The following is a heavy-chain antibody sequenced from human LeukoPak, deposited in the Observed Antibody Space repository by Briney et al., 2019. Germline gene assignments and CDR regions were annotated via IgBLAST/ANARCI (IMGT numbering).Heavy chain of an antibody. V-gene: IGHV4-39*07. CDR1: GGSISLSYYY. CDR2: IYHSGST. Sequence: SETLSLTCTVSGGSISLSYYYWGWIRQPPGKGLEWIGSIYHSGSTYYNPSLKSRVTISVDTSKNQFSLKLSSVTTADTAVYYCARERGSYYEPWGQGTLVTVSS. D-gene: IGHD1-26*01. J-gene: IGHJ5*02. CDR3: ARERGSYYEP.